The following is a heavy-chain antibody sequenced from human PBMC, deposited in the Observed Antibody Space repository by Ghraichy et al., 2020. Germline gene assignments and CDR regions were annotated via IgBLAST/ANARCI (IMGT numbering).Heavy chain of an antibody. CDR3: ANVRLASIYPVFYSDNNGLDT. D-gene: IGHD3-22*01. V-gene: IGHV3-9*01. CDR1: GFSFDDYA. Sequence: GGSLRLSCAASGFSFDDYAMHWVRQAPGKGLEWVSGINCDSGHIEYADSVKGRFTISRDNAKSTLFLQMHRLRTADTAFYYIANVRLASIYPVFYSDNNGLDTGGHGTLVTVSS. CDR2: INCDSGHI. J-gene: IGHJ5*01.